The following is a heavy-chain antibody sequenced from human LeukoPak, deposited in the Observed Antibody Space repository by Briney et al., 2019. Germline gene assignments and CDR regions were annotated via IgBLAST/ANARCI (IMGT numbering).Heavy chain of an antibody. Sequence: PSETLSLTCGASGGSFSDYYWSWIRQPPGKGLEWIGEIIHSGATSSNPSLKRRVTISMDPSKNQFSLKLSSVTAADTAVYYCARGRFSVYYFDYWGQGSLVTVSS. D-gene: IGHD3-3*02. J-gene: IGHJ4*02. CDR3: ARGRFSVYYFDY. V-gene: IGHV4-34*01. CDR2: IIHSGAT. CDR1: GGSFSDYY.